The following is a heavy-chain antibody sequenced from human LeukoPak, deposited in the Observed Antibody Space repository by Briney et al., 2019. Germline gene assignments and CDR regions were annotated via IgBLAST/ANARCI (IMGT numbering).Heavy chain of an antibody. Sequence: GGSLRLSCAASGFTVSSNYMSWVRQAPGKGLEWVSVIYSGGSTYFADSVKGRFTISRDNSKNTLYLQMNSLRAEDTAVYYCARVGYDFWSGYYPGYYYYMDVWGKGTTVTVSS. J-gene: IGHJ6*03. V-gene: IGHV3-66*02. D-gene: IGHD3-3*01. CDR3: ARVGYDFWSGYYPGYYYYMDV. CDR1: GFTVSSNY. CDR2: IYSGGST.